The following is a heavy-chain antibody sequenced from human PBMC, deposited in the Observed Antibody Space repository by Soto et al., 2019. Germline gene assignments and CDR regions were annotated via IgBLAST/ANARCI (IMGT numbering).Heavy chain of an antibody. CDR3: PRDYTEMATNENWFDP. CDR1: GGTFSSYA. D-gene: IGHD5-12*01. V-gene: IGHV1-69*12. CDR2: IIPIFRTA. Sequence: QVQLVQSGAEVKKPGSSVKVSCKASGGTFSSYAISWVRQAPGQGLEWMGGIIPIFRTANYAQKFQGRVTITADESTSTAYMELSSLRSEDTAVYYCPRDYTEMATNENWFDPWGQRTLVTVSS. J-gene: IGHJ5*02.